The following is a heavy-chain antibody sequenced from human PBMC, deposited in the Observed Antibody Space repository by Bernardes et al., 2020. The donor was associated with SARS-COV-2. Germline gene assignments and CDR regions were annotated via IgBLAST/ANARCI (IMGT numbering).Heavy chain of an antibody. V-gene: IGHV3-23*01. CDR2: ISGSGDST. Sequence: GGSLRLSCAASGFTFGSYAMNWVRQAPGKGLEWVSSISGSGDSTSNADSVKGRFTITRDNSKNTLYLQMNSLRAEDTAVYYCAKQVPGTKYFDYWGQGTLVTVSS. CDR1: GFTFGSYA. CDR3: AKQVPGTKYFDY. J-gene: IGHJ4*02. D-gene: IGHD6-19*01.